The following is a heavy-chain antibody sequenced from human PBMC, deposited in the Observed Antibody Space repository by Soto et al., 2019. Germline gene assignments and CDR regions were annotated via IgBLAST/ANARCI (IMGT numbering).Heavy chain of an antibody. CDR1: GGSISSGGYS. Sequence: QLQLQESGSGLVKPSQTLSLTCAVSGGSISSGGYSWSWLRQPPGKGLEWIGYIYHSGSTYYNPSLTSRVTIAVDRSKNQFSRKLSSVTAADTAVYYCARETTPGWFDPWGQGTLVTVSS. CDR3: ARETTPGWFDP. J-gene: IGHJ5*02. V-gene: IGHV4-30-2*01. CDR2: IYHSGST. D-gene: IGHD1-1*01.